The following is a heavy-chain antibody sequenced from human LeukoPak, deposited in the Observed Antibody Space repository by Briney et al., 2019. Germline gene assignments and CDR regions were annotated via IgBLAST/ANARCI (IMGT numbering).Heavy chain of an antibody. CDR1: GFTFSSYG. CDR2: IRYDGSNK. Sequence: GGSLRLSCAASGFTFSSYGMHWVRQSPGKGLEWVAFIRYDGSNKYYADSLKGRFTISRDNSKNTLYLQMTSLRADATAVYYCAKTVNAFDIWGQGTMVTVSS. J-gene: IGHJ3*02. V-gene: IGHV3-30*02. CDR3: AKTVNAFDI.